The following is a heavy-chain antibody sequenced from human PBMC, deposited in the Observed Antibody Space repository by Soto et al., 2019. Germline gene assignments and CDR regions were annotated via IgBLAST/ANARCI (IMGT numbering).Heavy chain of an antibody. Sequence: GGSLRLSCAASGFTFSSYAMHWVRQAPGKGLEWVAVISYDGSNKYYADSVKGRFTISRDNSKNTLYLQMNSLRAEDTAVYYCARDAVGLLWFGELGGMDVWGQGTTVTVSS. CDR2: ISYDGSNK. V-gene: IGHV3-30-3*01. D-gene: IGHD3-10*01. CDR1: GFTFSSYA. J-gene: IGHJ6*02. CDR3: ARDAVGLLWFGELGGMDV.